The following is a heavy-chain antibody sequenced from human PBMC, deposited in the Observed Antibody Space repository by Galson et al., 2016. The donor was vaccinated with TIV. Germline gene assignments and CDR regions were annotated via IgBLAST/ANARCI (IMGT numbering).Heavy chain of an antibody. CDR1: GGSFKGYY. V-gene: IGHV4-34*01. D-gene: IGHD3-10*01. CDR2: IDDSGST. CDR3: TRGRFESGSYYNNGFDY. Sequence: ETLSLPCGVSGGSFKGYYWTWIRLPPGKGLEWIGEIDDSGSTNSIPSLKSRFTLSVDTSRNHFSLQLNSVTAADTAIYYCTRGRFESGSYYNNGFDYWGQGTPVTVSS. J-gene: IGHJ4*02.